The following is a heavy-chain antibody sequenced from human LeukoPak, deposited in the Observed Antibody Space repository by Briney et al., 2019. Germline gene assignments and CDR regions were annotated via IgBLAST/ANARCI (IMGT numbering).Heavy chain of an antibody. V-gene: IGHV3-23*01. CDR1: GFTFSSYA. D-gene: IGHD2-2*01. CDR2: ISGSGGST. CDR3: ASQYCSSTSCLGDAFDI. J-gene: IGHJ3*02. Sequence: GGSLRLSCAASGFTFSSYAMNWVRQAPGKGLEWVSAISGSGGSTYYADSVKGRFTISRDNAKNSLYLQMNSLRAEDMALYYCASQYCSSTSCLGDAFDIWGQGTMVTVSS.